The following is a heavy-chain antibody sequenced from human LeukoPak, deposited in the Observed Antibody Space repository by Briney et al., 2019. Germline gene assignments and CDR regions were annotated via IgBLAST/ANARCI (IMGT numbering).Heavy chain of an antibody. D-gene: IGHD2-21*02. CDR2: INPNSGGT. J-gene: IGHJ6*02. Sequence: ASVTVSFKASGYTFTGYYMHWVRQAPGQGLEWMGWINPNSGGTNYAQKFQGRVTMTRDTSISTAYMELSRLRSDDTAVYYCARTGRGDCNHYYYGMDVWGQGTTVTVSS. CDR1: GYTFTGYY. CDR3: ARTGRGDCNHYYYGMDV. V-gene: IGHV1-2*02.